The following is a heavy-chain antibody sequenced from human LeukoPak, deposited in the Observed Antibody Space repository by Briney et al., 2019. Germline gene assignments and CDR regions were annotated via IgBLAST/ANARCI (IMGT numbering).Heavy chain of an antibody. V-gene: IGHV4-39*01. J-gene: IGHJ4*02. CDR2: IYYSGTT. Sequence: SETLSLTCTVSGGSISSSSYYWGWIRPPPGKGLEWIGSIYYSGTTYYNPSLKRRATISVDTSKNQFSLTLSPGTAANTAVDYCSGYSCYDSSGYFFDYWGQGTLVTVSS. D-gene: IGHD3-22*01. CDR1: GGSISSSSYY. CDR3: SGYSCYDSSGYFFDY.